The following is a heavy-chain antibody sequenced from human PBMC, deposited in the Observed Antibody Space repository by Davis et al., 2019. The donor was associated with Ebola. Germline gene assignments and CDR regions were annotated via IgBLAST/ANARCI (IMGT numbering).Heavy chain of an antibody. D-gene: IGHD1-26*01. CDR2: IYYSGIT. V-gene: IGHV4-39*07. Sequence: MPGGSLRLSCTVSGGSIISSSSYWGWIRQPPRKGLEWIGSIYYSGITYYNPSLKSRVTISVDTSKNQFSLKLSSVTAADTAVYYCARGHWVGLPDYWGQGTLVTVSS. CDR3: ARGHWVGLPDY. CDR1: GGSIISSSSY. J-gene: IGHJ4*02.